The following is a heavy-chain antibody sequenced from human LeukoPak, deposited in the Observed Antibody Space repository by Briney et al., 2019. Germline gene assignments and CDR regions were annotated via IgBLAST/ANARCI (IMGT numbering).Heavy chain of an antibody. J-gene: IGHJ3*02. Sequence: PSETLSLTCTVSGGSISNYYWNWIRQPAGKGLEWIGRKYARGSSNYNPPVQSRVTMSVDTSKNQFSLKLRSVTAADTAVYYCARGRYCSADTCTGGDSFDIWGQGTMVSVSP. D-gene: IGHD2-15*01. CDR1: GGSISNYY. CDR3: ARGRYCSADTCTGGDSFDI. CDR2: KYARGSS. V-gene: IGHV4-4*07.